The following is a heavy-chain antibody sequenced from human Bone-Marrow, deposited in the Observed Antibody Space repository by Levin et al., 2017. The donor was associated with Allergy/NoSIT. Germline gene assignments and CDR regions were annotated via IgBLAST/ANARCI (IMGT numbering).Heavy chain of an antibody. D-gene: IGHD6-19*01. J-gene: IGHJ4*02. Sequence: LSLTCAASGFTFSSSAMSWVRQAPGKGLEWVSSISGSGTITHYAESVKGRFTISRDISKNMLHLQMNSLRAEDTAIYFCAKEGLAVAGYSFDSWGQGTLVTVSS. CDR1: GFTFSSSA. V-gene: IGHV3-23*01. CDR3: AKEGLAVAGYSFDS. CDR2: ISGSGTIT.